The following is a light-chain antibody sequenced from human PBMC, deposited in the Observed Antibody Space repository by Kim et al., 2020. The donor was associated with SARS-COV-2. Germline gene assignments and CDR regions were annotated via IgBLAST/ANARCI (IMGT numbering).Light chain of an antibody. CDR3: QQYDNWPIT. CDR2: GAS. V-gene: IGKV3-15*01. Sequence: EIVMTQSPATLSVSPGERATLSCRASQDISIYLAWLQQKPGQGPRLLIYGASTRATGIPARFSGSGSGTEFTLTISSPQSEDFAVYYCQQYDNWPITFGQGTRLEIK. J-gene: IGKJ5*01. CDR1: QDISIY.